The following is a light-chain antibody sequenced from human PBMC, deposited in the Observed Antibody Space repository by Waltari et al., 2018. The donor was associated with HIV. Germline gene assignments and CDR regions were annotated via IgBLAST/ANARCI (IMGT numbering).Light chain of an antibody. CDR3: AAWDDSLNVWV. CDR1: SSYLGRHT. V-gene: IGLV1-44*01. J-gene: IGLJ3*02. Sequence: QSVLTHPPSASGTPGQMFTISCSVVSSYLGRHTFASSLPVPGLAPQLLIYRNDQRPSGIPDRCAGSKSGTSASLAVSGLQSEDEADYYCAAWDDSLNVWVFGGGTKLTVL. CDR2: RND.